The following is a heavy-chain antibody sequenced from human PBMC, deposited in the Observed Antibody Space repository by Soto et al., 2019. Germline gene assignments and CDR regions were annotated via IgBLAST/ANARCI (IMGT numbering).Heavy chain of an antibody. D-gene: IGHD2-2*01. CDR1: GGSISSGGYY. CDR3: ARDRGGCCSSTSCYPGDCYYYYGMDV. V-gene: IGHV4-31*03. Sequence: SETLSLTCTVSGGSISSGGYYWSWIRQHPGKGLEWIGYIYYSGSTYYNPSLKSRVTISVDTSKNQFSLKLSSVTAADTAVYYCARDRGGCCSSTSCYPGDCYYYYGMDVWGQGTTVTVSS. CDR2: IYYSGST. J-gene: IGHJ6*02.